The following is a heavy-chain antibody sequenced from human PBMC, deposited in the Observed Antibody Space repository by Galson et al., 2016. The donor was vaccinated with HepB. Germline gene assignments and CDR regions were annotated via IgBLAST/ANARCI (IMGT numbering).Heavy chain of an antibody. V-gene: IGHV4-39*01. J-gene: IGHJ4*02. D-gene: IGHD5-18*01. CDR2: IYYSGST. Sequence: SETLSLTCAVSGGSISSSDWWSWVRQPPGRGLEWIGSIYYSGSTYYNPSLTSRLTISVDTSKNQFSLELSSVTAADTAVYYCASGGATAMVPEIDYWGQGTLVTVSS. CDR3: ASGGATAMVPEIDY. CDR1: GGSISSSDW.